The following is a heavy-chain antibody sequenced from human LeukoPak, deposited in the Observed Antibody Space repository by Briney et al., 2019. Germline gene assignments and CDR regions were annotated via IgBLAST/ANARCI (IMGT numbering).Heavy chain of an antibody. CDR2: INHSGST. V-gene: IGHV4-34*01. J-gene: IGHJ5*02. CDR3: ARGPGGYCSSTSCHPWWFDP. CDR1: GGSFSGYY. Sequence: PSETLSLTCAVYGGSFSGYYWSWIRQPPGKGLEWIGEINHSGSTNYNPSLKSRVTISVDTSKNQFSLKLSSVTAADTAVYYCARGPGGYCSSTSCHPWWFDPWGQGTLVTVSS. D-gene: IGHD2-2*01.